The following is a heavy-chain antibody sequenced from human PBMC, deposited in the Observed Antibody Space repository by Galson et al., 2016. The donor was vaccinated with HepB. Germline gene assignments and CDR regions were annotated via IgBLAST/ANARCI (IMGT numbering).Heavy chain of an antibody. V-gene: IGHV3-30*02. CDR2: IRYDGSKQ. CDR3: AKDEFLEGDYYYYGMDV. J-gene: IGHJ6*02. CDR1: GFTFSSYG. D-gene: IGHD3-3*01. Sequence: SLRLSCAASGFTFSSYGMHWVRQAPGKGLEWVAVIRYDGSKQYYADSVKGRFTISRDNSKNTLYLQMSSLRAEDTAVYYCAKDEFLEGDYYYYGMDVWGQGTTVTVSS.